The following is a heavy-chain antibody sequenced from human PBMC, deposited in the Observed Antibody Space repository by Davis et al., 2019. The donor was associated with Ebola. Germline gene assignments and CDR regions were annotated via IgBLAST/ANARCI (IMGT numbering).Heavy chain of an antibody. D-gene: IGHD7-27*01. CDR2: ISGSGGST. Sequence: GESLKISCAASAFTFSSYAMTWVRQAPGKGLEWVSSISGSGGSTYYADSVKGRFTISRDNAKNSLYLQMNSLRAEDTAVYYCARDQAGDNYYYGMDVWGQGTTVTVSS. CDR1: AFTFSSYA. V-gene: IGHV3-23*01. CDR3: ARDQAGDNYYYGMDV. J-gene: IGHJ6*02.